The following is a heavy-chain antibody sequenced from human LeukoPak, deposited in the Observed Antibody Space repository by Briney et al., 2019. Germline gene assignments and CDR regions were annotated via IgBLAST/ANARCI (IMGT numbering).Heavy chain of an antibody. V-gene: IGHV3-30*02. CDR2: IRYDGSNE. J-gene: IGHJ6*03. CDR1: GFTFSGYG. Sequence: GGSLRLSCAASGFTFSGYGMHWVRQAPGKGLELVAFIRYDGSNEYYADSVKGRFTISRDKSKNTLSLQMNGLRVEDTAVYYCAKVMPPGRIRFYSYYMDVWGKGTTVTVS. CDR3: AKVMPPGRIRFYSYYMDV. D-gene: IGHD2-15*01.